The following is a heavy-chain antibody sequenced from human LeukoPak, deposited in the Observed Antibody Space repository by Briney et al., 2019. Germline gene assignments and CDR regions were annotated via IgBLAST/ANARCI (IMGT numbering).Heavy chain of an antibody. CDR1: EFTFSSYA. V-gene: IGHV3-23*01. CDR2: ISGSGGST. D-gene: IGHD6-6*01. CDR3: AKAKGAARRYYYGMDV. J-gene: IGHJ6*02. Sequence: GGSLRLSCAASEFTFSSYAMSWVRQAPGKGLEWVSAISGSGGSTYYADSVKGRFTISRDNSKNTLYLQMNSLRAEDTALYYCAKAKGAARRYYYGMDVWGQGTTVTVSS.